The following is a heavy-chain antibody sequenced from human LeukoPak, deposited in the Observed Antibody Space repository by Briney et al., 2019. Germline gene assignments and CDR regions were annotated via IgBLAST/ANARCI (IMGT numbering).Heavy chain of an antibody. J-gene: IGHJ4*02. Sequence: GGSLRLSCAASGFTFSSYAMHWVRQAPGKGLEWVAVISYDGSNKYYADSVKGRFTISRDNSKNTLYLQMNSLRAEDTAVYYCARGPAAYPDYWGQGTLVTVSS. CDR1: GFTFSSYA. CDR2: ISYDGSNK. V-gene: IGHV3-30*04. D-gene: IGHD6-25*01. CDR3: ARGPAAYPDY.